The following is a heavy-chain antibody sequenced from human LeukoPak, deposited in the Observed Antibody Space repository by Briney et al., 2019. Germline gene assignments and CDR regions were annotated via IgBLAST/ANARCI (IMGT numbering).Heavy chain of an antibody. CDR3: AKDQGGGGSCSDY. CDR1: GFTFSSYG. Sequence: GGSLRLSCAASGFTFSSYGMHWVRQAPGKGLEWVAVISYDGSNKYYADSVKGRFTISRDNSKDTLYLQMNSLRAEDTAVYYCAKDQGGGGSCSDYWGQGTLITVSS. CDR2: ISYDGSNK. J-gene: IGHJ4*02. D-gene: IGHD2-15*01. V-gene: IGHV3-30*18.